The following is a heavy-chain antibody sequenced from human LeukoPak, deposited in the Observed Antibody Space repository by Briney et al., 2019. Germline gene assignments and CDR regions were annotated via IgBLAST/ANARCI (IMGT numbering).Heavy chain of an antibody. CDR2: ISSSDTI. CDR1: GFTFSSYG. V-gene: IGHV3-48*02. J-gene: IGHJ4*02. D-gene: IGHD3-22*01. Sequence: GGSLRLSCAASGFTFSSYGMNWVRQAPGKGLEWVSYISSSDTIYYADSVKGRFTISRNNAKNSLYLQMNSLRDEDTAVYYCARDQRGRTGSIMMAVLITGFDYWGQGTLVTVSS. CDR3: ARDQRGRTGSIMMAVLITGFDY.